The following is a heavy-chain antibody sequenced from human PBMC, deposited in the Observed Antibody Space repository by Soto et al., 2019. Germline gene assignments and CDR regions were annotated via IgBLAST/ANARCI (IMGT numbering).Heavy chain of an antibody. D-gene: IGHD5-18*01. Sequence: QVQLVESGGGVVQPGRSLRLSCAASGFTFSSYAMHWVRQAPGKGLEWVAVISYDGSNKYYADSVKGRFTISRDNSKNTLYLQMNSLRAEDTAVYYCARSYVDTASYYDGMAVWGQGTTVTVSS. CDR3: ARSYVDTASYYDGMAV. CDR1: GFTFSSYA. J-gene: IGHJ6*02. V-gene: IGHV3-30-3*01. CDR2: ISYDGSNK.